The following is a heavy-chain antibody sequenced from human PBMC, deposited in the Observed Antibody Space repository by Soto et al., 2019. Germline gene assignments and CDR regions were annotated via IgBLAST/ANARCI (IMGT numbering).Heavy chain of an antibody. CDR2: IYYSGST. D-gene: IGHD4-17*01. J-gene: IGHJ4*02. V-gene: IGHV4-59*01. Sequence: SETLSLTCTVSGGSISSYYWSWIRQPPGKGLEWIGYIYYSGSTNYNPSLKSRVTISVDTSKNQFSLKLSSVTAADTAVYYCVRGDYGGLFDYWGQGTLVTVSS. CDR1: GGSISSYY. CDR3: VRGDYGGLFDY.